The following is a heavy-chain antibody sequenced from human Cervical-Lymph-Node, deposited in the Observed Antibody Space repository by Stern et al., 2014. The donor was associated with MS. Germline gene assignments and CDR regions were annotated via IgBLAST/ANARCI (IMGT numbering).Heavy chain of an antibody. CDR2: IDWDSDK. CDR3: ARMRGANPHYFAP. Sequence: QVTLRESGPALVKPTETLTLTCDFSGFSLNTGTMSVAWIRQAPGKDLEWIAVIDWDSDKFYSSFLKTRLTLSKDPSKNQVVLTMTKVSPVDTATYYGARMRGANPHYFAPWGQGILVVVSS. V-gene: IGHV2-70*01. CDR1: GFSLNTGTMS. D-gene: IGHD3-9*01. J-gene: IGHJ5*02.